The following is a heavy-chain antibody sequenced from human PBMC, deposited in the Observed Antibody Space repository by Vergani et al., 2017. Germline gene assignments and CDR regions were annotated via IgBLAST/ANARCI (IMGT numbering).Heavy chain of an antibody. CDR1: GGSFSGYY. Sequence: QVQLQQWGAGLLKPSETLSLTCAVYGGSFSGYYWSWVRQAPGKGLEWVGYIYYSGSTYYNPSLKSLVTISVDTSKNQFSLKLSSVTAADTAVYYCARGSLGYCSSNSCSDYYYYMDVWGKGTTVTVSS. D-gene: IGHD2-2*01. V-gene: IGHV4-34*01. CDR2: IYYSGST. J-gene: IGHJ6*03. CDR3: ARGSLGYCSSNSCSDYYYYMDV.